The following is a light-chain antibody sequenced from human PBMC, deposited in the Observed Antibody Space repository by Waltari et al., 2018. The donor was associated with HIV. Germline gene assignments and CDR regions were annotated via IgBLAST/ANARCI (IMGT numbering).Light chain of an antibody. CDR3: AACDGNLRINV. V-gene: IGLV1-44*01. Sequence: QFALTQPPSASGTAGQRVTLSCSGGNSNIGRWSVEWYQFRPGTAPILVLYDNRYRPPWVPDRFSGSKSGTSASLAISGLQSEDEADYYCAACDGNLRINVFGTGTRVIVL. CDR2: DNR. J-gene: IGLJ1*01. CDR1: NSNIGRWS.